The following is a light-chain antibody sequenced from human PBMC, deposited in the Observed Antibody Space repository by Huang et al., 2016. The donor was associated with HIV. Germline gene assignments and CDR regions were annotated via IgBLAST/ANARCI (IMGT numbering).Light chain of an antibody. CDR2: DAS. J-gene: IGKJ4*01. Sequence: DIQMTQSPSSLSASVGDRVTITCQASQDISKYLNWYQQKPGKAPKLLIYDASNLETGGPSRFSGSGSGTDVTFTISSLQPEDIATYYCQQYDNLPTTFGGGTKVEIK. V-gene: IGKV1-33*01. CDR1: QDISKY. CDR3: QQYDNLPTT.